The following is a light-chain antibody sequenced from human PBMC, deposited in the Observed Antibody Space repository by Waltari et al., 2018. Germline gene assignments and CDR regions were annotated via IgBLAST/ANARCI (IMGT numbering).Light chain of an antibody. CDR2: DVS. J-gene: IGLJ2*01. CDR1: GSDVGGYNY. CDR3: CSYAGTYTLV. V-gene: IGLV2-11*01. Sequence: QSALTQPRSVSRSPGQSVTISCPGTGSDVGGYNYVSWYQQPPGKTPKLIIYDVSKRPSGVPDRFSVSKSGNTASLTISGLQAEDEADYYCCSYAGTYTLVFGGGTKLTVL.